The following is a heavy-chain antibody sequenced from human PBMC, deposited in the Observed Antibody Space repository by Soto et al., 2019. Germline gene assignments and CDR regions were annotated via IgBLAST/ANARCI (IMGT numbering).Heavy chain of an antibody. CDR3: VRDQRTIAVAGTSSDY. D-gene: IGHD6-19*01. J-gene: IGHJ4*02. CDR2: ISSSSAYI. CDR1: GFTFSSHS. V-gene: IGHV3-21*06. Sequence: GGSLRLSCAASGFTFSSHSMNWVRQAPGKGLEWVSSISSSSAYIFYADSVKGRFTISRDNARDSLYLQMNSLRAEDTALYFCVRDQRTIAVAGTSSDYWGQGTLVTVSS.